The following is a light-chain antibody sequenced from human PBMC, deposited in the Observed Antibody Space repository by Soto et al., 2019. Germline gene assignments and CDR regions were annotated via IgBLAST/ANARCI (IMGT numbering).Light chain of an antibody. J-gene: IGLJ2*01. Sequence: QSVLTQPPSASGTPGQRVTISCSGGSSNIKTNGVSWYQQVPGAAPKLLIYSNNQRPSGAPDRFTGSKSGTSASLAIAGLQSEYEATYHCATWDDSLNGLIFGGGTKVTVL. CDR1: SSNIKTNG. V-gene: IGLV1-44*01. CDR2: SNN. CDR3: ATWDDSLNGLI.